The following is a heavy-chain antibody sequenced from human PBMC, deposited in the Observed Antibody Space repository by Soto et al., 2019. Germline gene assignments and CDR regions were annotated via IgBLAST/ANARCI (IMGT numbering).Heavy chain of an antibody. CDR3: TRVYDFWSPELGPDAFDI. D-gene: IGHD3-3*01. Sequence: GGSLRLSCTASGFTFGDYAMSWFRQAPGKGLEWVGFIRSKAYGGTTEYAASVKGRFTISRDDSKSIAYLQMNSLKTEDTAVYYCTRVYDFWSPELGPDAFDIWGQGTMVTVSS. CDR2: IRSKAYGGTT. J-gene: IGHJ3*02. CDR1: GFTFGDYA. V-gene: IGHV3-49*03.